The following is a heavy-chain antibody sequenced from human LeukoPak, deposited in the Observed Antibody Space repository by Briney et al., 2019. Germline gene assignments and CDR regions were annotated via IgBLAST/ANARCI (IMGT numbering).Heavy chain of an antibody. J-gene: IGHJ5*02. V-gene: IGHV4-39*01. Sequence: SETLSLTCTVSGGSISSSSYYWGWIRQPPGKGLEWIGSIYYSGSTYYNPSLKSRVTISVDTSKNQFSLKLSSVTAADTAVYYCARGSMVRGVIGVFDPWGQGTLVTVSS. D-gene: IGHD3-10*01. CDR3: ARGSMVRGVIGVFDP. CDR2: IYYSGST. CDR1: GGSISSSSYY.